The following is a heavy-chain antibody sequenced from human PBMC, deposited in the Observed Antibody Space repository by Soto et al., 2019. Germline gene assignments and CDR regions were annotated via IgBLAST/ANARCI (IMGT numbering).Heavy chain of an antibody. CDR2: IKQDGSEK. CDR3: ARMVGSSQLFDY. D-gene: IGHD6-13*01. V-gene: IGHV3-7*03. CDR1: GFTFSSDW. Sequence: GGSLRLSCAASGFTFSSDWMSWVRQAPGTGLEGVANIKQDGSEKYYVDSVKGRFTISRDNAKNSLYLQMNSLRAEDTAVYYCARMVGSSQLFDYWGQGTLVTVSS. J-gene: IGHJ4*02.